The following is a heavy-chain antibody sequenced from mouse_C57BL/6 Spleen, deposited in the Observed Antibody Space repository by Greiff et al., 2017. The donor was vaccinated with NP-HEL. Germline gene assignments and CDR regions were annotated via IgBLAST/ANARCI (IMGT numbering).Heavy chain of an antibody. CDR1: GYTFTSYW. V-gene: IGHV1-53*01. CDR2: INPSNGGT. Sequence: QVQLQQPGTELVKPGASVKLSCKASGYTFTSYWMHWVKQRPGQGLEWIGNINPSNGGTNYNEKFKSKATLTVDKSSSTAYMQLSSLTSEDSAVYYCARGIYYDYGAGDAMDYWGQGTSVTVSS. J-gene: IGHJ4*01. CDR3: ARGIYYDYGAGDAMDY. D-gene: IGHD2-4*01.